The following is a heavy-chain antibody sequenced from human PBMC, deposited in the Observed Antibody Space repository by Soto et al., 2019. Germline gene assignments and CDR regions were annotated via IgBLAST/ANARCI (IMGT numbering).Heavy chain of an antibody. Sequence: QVQLQQSGPGLVKPSETLSLTCTVSSGPSSSHNWGWIRQPPGRGLEWIGYVYYSGGTSYNPSLTRRVTISAATSTNHISLTLSSVTAADPAVYYCVRQGIGNLHGLVDVWGQGTTVSVSS. V-gene: IGHV4-59*08. D-gene: IGHD1-1*01. CDR3: VRQGIGNLHGLVDV. CDR1: SGPSSSHN. CDR2: VYYSGGT. J-gene: IGHJ6*02.